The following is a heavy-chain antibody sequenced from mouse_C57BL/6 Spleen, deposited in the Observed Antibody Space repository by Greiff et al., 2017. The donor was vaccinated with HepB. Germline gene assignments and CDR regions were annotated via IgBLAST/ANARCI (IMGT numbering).Heavy chain of an antibody. V-gene: IGHV1-64*01. CDR1: GYTFTSYW. CDR3: ARPTLYYYAMDY. CDR2: IHPNSGST. Sequence: VQLQQSGAELVKPGASVKLSCKASGYTFTSYWMHWVKQRPGQGLEWIGMIHPNSGSTNYNEKFKSKATLTVDKSSSTAYMQLSSLTSEDSAVYYCARPTLYYYAMDYWGQGTSVTVSS. J-gene: IGHJ4*01. D-gene: IGHD2-10*01.